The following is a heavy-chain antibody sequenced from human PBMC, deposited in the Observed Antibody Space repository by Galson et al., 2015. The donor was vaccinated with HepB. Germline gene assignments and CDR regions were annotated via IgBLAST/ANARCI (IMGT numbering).Heavy chain of an antibody. V-gene: IGHV3-23*01. CDR3: ANVCSITSCDNYFFHMDV. Sequence: SLRLSCAASGFTFSTYALTWVRQAPGKGLEWVSSIRGAGGSTYYADSVKGRFAISRDNSKNTVYLQMNSLRAEDTAVYYCANVCSITSCDNYFFHMDVWGKGTTVTVSS. CDR2: IRGAGGST. J-gene: IGHJ6*03. D-gene: IGHD2-2*01. CDR1: GFTFSTYA.